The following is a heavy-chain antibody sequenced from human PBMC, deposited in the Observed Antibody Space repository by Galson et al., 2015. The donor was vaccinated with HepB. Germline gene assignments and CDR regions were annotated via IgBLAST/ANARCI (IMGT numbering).Heavy chain of an antibody. V-gene: IGHV3-30*04. CDR2: IIHDLGKE. D-gene: IGHD2-21*02. CDR3: AREPYCGSDCASRIWFDP. J-gene: IGHJ5*02. Sequence: SLRLSCTASGFTFSSYAISWVRQAPGQGLEWVAGIIHDLGKEYYADYLQGRVTISTDKSKSTPYLQMNSLRSEDTAVYYCAREPYCGSDCASRIWFDPWGQGTLVTVSS. CDR1: GFTFSSYA.